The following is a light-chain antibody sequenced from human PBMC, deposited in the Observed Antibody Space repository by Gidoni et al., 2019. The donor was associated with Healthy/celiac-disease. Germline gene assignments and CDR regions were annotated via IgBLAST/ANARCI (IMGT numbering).Light chain of an antibody. V-gene: IGLV2-14*01. CDR1: ISDVGGYNY. CDR3: SSYTSSSWV. Sequence: QSALTQPASVSGSPGQSITISCPGTISDVGGYNYVSWYQQHPGKAPKLMIYDVSNRPSGVSNRFAGSKSGNTASLTISGLQAEDEADYYCSSYTSSSWVFGGGTKLTVL. CDR2: DVS. J-gene: IGLJ3*02.